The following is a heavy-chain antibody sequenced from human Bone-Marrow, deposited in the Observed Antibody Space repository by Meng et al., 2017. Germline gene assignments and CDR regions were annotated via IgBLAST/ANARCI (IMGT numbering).Heavy chain of an antibody. CDR3: ARGGVATGSHYYDYYGLEA. Sequence: SVKVSCKASGGTFSGDIISWVRQAPGQGLEWMGGTIPILAMTNYAQKFQGRATITADKSTSTAYLELSSLTSEDTAEYYCARGGVATGSHYYDYYGLEAWGQGTTVTVSS. CDR1: GGTFSGDI. D-gene: IGHD2-15*01. V-gene: IGHV1-69*10. J-gene: IGHJ6*02. CDR2: TIPILAMT.